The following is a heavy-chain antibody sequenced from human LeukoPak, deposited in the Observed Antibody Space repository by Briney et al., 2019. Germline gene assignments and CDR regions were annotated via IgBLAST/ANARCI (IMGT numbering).Heavy chain of an antibody. D-gene: IGHD2-2*02. CDR3: ARDLLGYCSSTSCYTGFDY. V-gene: IGHV3-30*02. Sequence: GGSLRLSCAASGFTFSSYGMHWVRQAPGKGLEWVAFIRYDGSNKYYADSVKGRFTISRDNSKNTLYLQMNSLRAEDTAVYYCARDLLGYCSSTSCYTGFDYWGQGTLVTVSS. CDR1: GFTFSSYG. CDR2: IRYDGSNK. J-gene: IGHJ4*02.